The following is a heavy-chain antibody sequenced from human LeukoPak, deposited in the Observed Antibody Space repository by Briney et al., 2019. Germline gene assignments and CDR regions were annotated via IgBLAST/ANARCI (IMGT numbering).Heavy chain of an antibody. CDR1: GFTFSSYG. D-gene: IGHD6-13*01. CDR3: AKDQGYSSSWGVYYYYGMDV. J-gene: IGHJ6*02. Sequence: GRSLRLSCAASGFTFSSYGMHWVRQAPAKGLEWVAVISYDGSNKYYADSVKGRFTISRDNSKNTLYLQMNSLRAEDTAVYYCAKDQGYSSSWGVYYYYGMDVWGQGTTVTVSS. CDR2: ISYDGSNK. V-gene: IGHV3-30*18.